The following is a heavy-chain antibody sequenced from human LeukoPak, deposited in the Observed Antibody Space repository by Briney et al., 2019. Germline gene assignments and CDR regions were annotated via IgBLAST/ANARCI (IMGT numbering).Heavy chain of an antibody. Sequence: PGGSLRLSCAASGFTVSSNYMSWVRQAPGKGLEWVANIKQDGSEKYYVDSVKGRFTISRDNAKNSLYLQMNSLRAEDTAVYYCAREAMDWFDPWGQGTLVTVSS. D-gene: IGHD5-18*01. V-gene: IGHV3-7*01. CDR1: GFTVSSNY. CDR2: IKQDGSEK. CDR3: AREAMDWFDP. J-gene: IGHJ5*02.